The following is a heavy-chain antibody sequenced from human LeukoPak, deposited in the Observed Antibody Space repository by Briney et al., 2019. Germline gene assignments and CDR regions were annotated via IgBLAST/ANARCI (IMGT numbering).Heavy chain of an antibody. J-gene: IGHJ4*02. D-gene: IGHD3-22*01. V-gene: IGHV3-23*01. Sequence: GGSLRLSCAASGFISNNYGLVWVRQAPGKGLEWVSAISNDGGGTTYADFVKGRFSVSRDNSKNTLFLQMNSLRAEDTALYYCAKGSSGYFFDLWGQGTLVTVSS. CDR1: GFISNNYG. CDR2: ISNDGGGT. CDR3: AKGSSGYFFDL.